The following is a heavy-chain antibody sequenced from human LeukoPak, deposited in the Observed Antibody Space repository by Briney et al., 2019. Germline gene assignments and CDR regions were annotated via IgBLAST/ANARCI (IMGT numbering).Heavy chain of an antibody. V-gene: IGHV3-30-3*01. D-gene: IGHD6-13*01. J-gene: IGHJ4*02. Sequence: GRSLRLSCAASGFTFSSYAMHWVRQAPGKGLEWVAVISYDGSNKYYADSVKGRFTISRDNSKNTLYLQMNSLRAEDTAVYYCATLIAAAGYWGQGTLVTVSS. CDR2: ISYDGSNK. CDR3: ATLIAAAGY. CDR1: GFTFSSYA.